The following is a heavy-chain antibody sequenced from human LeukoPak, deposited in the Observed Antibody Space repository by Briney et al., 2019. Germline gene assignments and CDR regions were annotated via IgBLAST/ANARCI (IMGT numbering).Heavy chain of an antibody. V-gene: IGHV3-30*02. Sequence: GGSLRLSCAESGFTFSSYGMHWVRQAPGKGLEWVAFIRYDGSNKYYADSVKGRFTISRDNSKNTLYLQMNSLRAEDTAVYYCAKTGELWFGELYYYYYMDVWGKGTMVTISS. CDR1: GFTFSSYG. D-gene: IGHD3-10*01. J-gene: IGHJ6*03. CDR2: IRYDGSNK. CDR3: AKTGELWFGELYYYYYMDV.